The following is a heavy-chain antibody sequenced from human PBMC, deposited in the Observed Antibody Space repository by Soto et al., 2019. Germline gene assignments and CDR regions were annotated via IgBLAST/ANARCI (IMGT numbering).Heavy chain of an antibody. CDR3: AREILDSYDSRPFDY. CDR1: GCSISSGGYY. CDR2: IYYSGST. D-gene: IGHD3-22*01. Sequence: SETLSLTCTVSGCSISSGGYYWSWIRQHPGKGLEWIGYIYYSGSTYYNPSLKSRVTISVDTSKNQFSLKLSSVTAADTAVYYCAREILDSYDSRPFDYWGHGTLVTVSS. J-gene: IGHJ4*01. V-gene: IGHV4-31*03.